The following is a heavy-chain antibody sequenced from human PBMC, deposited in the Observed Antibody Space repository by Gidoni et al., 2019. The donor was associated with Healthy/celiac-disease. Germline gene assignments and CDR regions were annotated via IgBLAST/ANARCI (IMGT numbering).Heavy chain of an antibody. D-gene: IGHD4-17*01. CDR1: GFTFSRYG. CDR2: ISYDGSNK. J-gene: IGHJ2*01. CDR3: ARGLLEGDYVSWYFDL. V-gene: IGHV3-30*03. Sequence: QVQLVESGGGVVQPGRSLRLSCAASGFTFSRYGMHWVRQAPGKGLECVAVISYDGSNKYYADSVKGRFTISRDNSKNTLYLQMNSLRAEDTAVYYCARGLLEGDYVSWYFDLWGRGTLVTVS.